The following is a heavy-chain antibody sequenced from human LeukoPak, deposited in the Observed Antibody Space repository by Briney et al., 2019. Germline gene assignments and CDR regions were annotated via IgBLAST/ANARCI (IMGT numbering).Heavy chain of an antibody. CDR3: ARNYVGYAFDI. CDR1: GGSVSSYY. V-gene: IGHV4-59*02. D-gene: IGHD1-7*01. Sequence: SETLSLTCTVSGGSVSSYYWSWIRQPPGKVLEWIGYIYSSGTTNYNPSLKTGVTISVDTSKNQFSLKLSSVTAADTAVYYCARNYVGYAFDIWGQGTMVTVSS. J-gene: IGHJ3*02. CDR2: IYSSGTT.